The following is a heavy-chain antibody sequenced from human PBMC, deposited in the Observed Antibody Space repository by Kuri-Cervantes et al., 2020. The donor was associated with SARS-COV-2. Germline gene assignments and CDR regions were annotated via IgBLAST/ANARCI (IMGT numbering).Heavy chain of an antibody. Sequence: SLKISCAASGFTFDDYAMHWVRQAPGKGLEWVSGISWNSGSIGYADSVKGRFTIPRDNAKNSLYLQMNSLRAEDTAVYYCARGGIVAEIDYWGQGTLVTVSS. D-gene: IGHD2-21*01. CDR3: ARGGIVAEIDY. CDR1: GFTFDDYA. CDR2: ISWNSGSI. J-gene: IGHJ4*02. V-gene: IGHV3-9*01.